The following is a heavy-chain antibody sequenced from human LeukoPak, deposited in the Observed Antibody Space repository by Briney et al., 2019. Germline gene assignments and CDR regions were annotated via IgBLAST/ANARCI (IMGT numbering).Heavy chain of an antibody. CDR3: AKDQGSYRLFDY. V-gene: IGHV3-48*01. CDR2: ISSSGSTI. J-gene: IGHJ4*02. CDR1: GFTFSSYG. Sequence: PGGSLRLSCAASGFTFSSYGMHWVRQAPGKGLEWVSYISSSGSTIYYADSVKGRFTISRDNSKNMLYLQMNSLIADNTAVYYCAKDQGSYRLFDYWGQGTLVTVSS. D-gene: IGHD4-11*01.